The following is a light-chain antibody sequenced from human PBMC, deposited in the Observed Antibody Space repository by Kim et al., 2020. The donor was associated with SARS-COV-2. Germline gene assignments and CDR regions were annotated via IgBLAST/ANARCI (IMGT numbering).Light chain of an antibody. Sequence: AAVGDRVTITCRASQGISNYLAWYQQKPGEVPKLLIYAASTLQSVVPSRFSGSGSGTDFTLTISSLQPEDVATYYCQKYNSAPLTFGQGTRLEIK. CDR2: AAS. V-gene: IGKV1-27*01. J-gene: IGKJ5*01. CDR1: QGISNY. CDR3: QKYNSAPLT.